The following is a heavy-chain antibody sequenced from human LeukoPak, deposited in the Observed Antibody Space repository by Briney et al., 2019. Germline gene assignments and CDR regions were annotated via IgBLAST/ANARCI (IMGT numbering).Heavy chain of an antibody. CDR1: GFTFSSYW. Sequence: AGGSLRLSCAASGFTFSSYWMTWVRQTPGKGLKWVANIKQDGTEKYYVDSVRGRFTISRDNAKNSLYLQMNSLRAEDTAVYYCARGRGLRSYWGQGTLVTVSS. V-gene: IGHV3-7*01. D-gene: IGHD4-17*01. CDR2: IKQDGTEK. J-gene: IGHJ4*02. CDR3: ARGRGLRSY.